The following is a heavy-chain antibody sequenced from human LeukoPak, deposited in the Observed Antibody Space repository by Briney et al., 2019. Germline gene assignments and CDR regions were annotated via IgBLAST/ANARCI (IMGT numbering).Heavy chain of an antibody. CDR3: AGGTMGYSNYYYYYYYYMDV. J-gene: IGHJ6*03. V-gene: IGHV4-4*07. Sequence: SETLSLTCTVSGGSISSYYWSWIRQPAGKGLEWIGRIYTSGSTNYNPSLKSRVTMLVDTSKNQFSLKLSSVTAADTAVYYCAGGTMGYSNYYYYYYYYMDVWGKGTTVTVSS. CDR2: IYTSGST. CDR1: GGSISSYY. D-gene: IGHD6-13*01.